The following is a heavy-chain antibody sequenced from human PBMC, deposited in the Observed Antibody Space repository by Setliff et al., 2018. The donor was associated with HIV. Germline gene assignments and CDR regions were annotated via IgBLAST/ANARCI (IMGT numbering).Heavy chain of an antibody. CDR2: ITSSGSSI. J-gene: IGHJ4*02. D-gene: IGHD3-16*02. CDR1: GFTFNTYN. Sequence: PGGSLRLSCAASGFTFNTYNMNWVRQAPGKGLEWVSCITSSGSSIYYTDSVKGRFTISRDSAKNTLYLQMNRLRADDTAIYYCAKGASLVPRRPHFCYFDYWGQGALVTVSS. V-gene: IGHV3-48*01. CDR3: AKGASLVPRRPHFCYFDY.